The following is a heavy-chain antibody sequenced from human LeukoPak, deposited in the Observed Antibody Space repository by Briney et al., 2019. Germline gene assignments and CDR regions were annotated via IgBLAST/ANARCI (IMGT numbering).Heavy chain of an antibody. CDR3: ARIAVAGTTTTGGSDY. J-gene: IGHJ4*02. D-gene: IGHD6-19*01. V-gene: IGHV1-69*04. CDR1: GGTFSSYA. Sequence: GASVKASCKASGGTFSSYAISWVRQAPGQGPEWMGRIIPILGIANYAQKFQGRVTITADKSTSTAYMELSSLRSEDTAVYYCARIAVAGTTTTGGSDYWGQGTLVTVSS. CDR2: IIPILGIA.